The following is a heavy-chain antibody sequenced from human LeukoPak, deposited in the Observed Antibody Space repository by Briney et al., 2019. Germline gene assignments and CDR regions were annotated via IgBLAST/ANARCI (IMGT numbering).Heavy chain of an antibody. CDR3: ARDPYSGGYGAYYYYYMDV. V-gene: IGHV3-21*01. CDR2: ITTSSTYM. CDR1: GFIFSSYA. Sequence: GGSLRLSCAASGFIFSSYAMSWVRRTPGKGLEWVSSITTSSTYMFYADSVRGRFTISRDNAENSLYLQMNSLRDEDTAVYYCARDPYSGGYGAYYYYYMDVWGKGTTVTVSS. D-gene: IGHD6-19*01. J-gene: IGHJ6*03.